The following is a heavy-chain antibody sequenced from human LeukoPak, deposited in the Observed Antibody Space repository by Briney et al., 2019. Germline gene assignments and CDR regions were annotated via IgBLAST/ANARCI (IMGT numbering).Heavy chain of an antibody. CDR2: IYTSGST. Sequence: PSETLSLTCTVSGGSISSYYWSWIRQPAGKGLEWIGRIYTSGSTNYNPSLKSRVTMSVDTSKTQFSLKLSSVTAADTAVYYCARVYYYDSSGYSFDYWGQGTLVTVSS. D-gene: IGHD3-22*01. J-gene: IGHJ4*02. V-gene: IGHV4-4*07. CDR1: GGSISSYY. CDR3: ARVYYYDSSGYSFDY.